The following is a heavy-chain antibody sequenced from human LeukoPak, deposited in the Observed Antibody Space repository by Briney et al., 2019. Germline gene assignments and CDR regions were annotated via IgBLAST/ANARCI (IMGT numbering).Heavy chain of an antibody. J-gene: IGHJ3*02. Sequence: ASVKVSCKASGGTFSTYAISWVRQAPGQGLEWMGGIVPIFGKPSYAQKFQGRVTITADTSTSTVYMELSSLRSDDTAVYYCARGKLLDTFDIWGQGTMVAVSS. CDR2: IVPIFGKP. CDR1: GGTFSTYA. D-gene: IGHD3-10*01. V-gene: IGHV1-69*06. CDR3: ARGKLLDTFDI.